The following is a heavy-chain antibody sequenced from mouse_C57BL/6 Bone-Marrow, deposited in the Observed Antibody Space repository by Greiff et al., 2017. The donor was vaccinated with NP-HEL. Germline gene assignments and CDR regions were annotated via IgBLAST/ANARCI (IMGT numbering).Heavy chain of an antibody. CDR1: GYTFTSSW. J-gene: IGHJ3*01. Sequence: VQLQQPGAELVKPGASVSLSCTASGYTFTSSWMHWVKQRPGRGLEWIGGIDPNSGGTNSNEKFKSKATLTVDKPSSTAYMQLSSLTSEDSAVYYCARSVAWFAYWGQGTLVTVSA. CDR3: ARSVAWFAY. V-gene: IGHV1-72*01. CDR2: IDPNSGGT. D-gene: IGHD1-1*02.